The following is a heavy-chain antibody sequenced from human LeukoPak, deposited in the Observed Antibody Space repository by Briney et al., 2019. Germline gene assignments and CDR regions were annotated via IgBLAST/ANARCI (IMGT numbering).Heavy chain of an antibody. CDR2: IPTSGISV. V-gene: IGHV3-11*01. CDR1: GFSFSRFY. CDR3: TRSEGLGPGAHFDQ. J-gene: IGHJ4*02. Sequence: GGSLRLSCAASGFSFSRFYMSWVRQTPGKALEWISYIPTSGISVQYADSVRGRFTASRDDAMNSLHLQMDSLRVEDTAVYYCTRSEGLGPGAHFDQWGQGALVIVSS.